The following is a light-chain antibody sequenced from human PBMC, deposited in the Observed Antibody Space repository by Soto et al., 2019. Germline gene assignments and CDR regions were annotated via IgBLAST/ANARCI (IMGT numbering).Light chain of an antibody. J-gene: IGKJ2*01. CDR2: DAS. Sequence: DIQLTQSPSSLSASIGDRVTFTCQASQDIGTFLNWFHQKPGEAPKLLVYDASNLETGVPSRFSGSGSGTHFTFTITSLQAEDVATYFCNNLPYTFGRGTKLEIK. CDR3: NNLPYT. V-gene: IGKV1-33*01. CDR1: QDIGTF.